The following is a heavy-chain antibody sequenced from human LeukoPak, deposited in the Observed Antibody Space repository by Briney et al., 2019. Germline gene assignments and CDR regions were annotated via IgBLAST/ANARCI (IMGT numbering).Heavy chain of an antibody. CDR3: ARGMGYGYFDY. Sequence: SETLSLTCSVSGGSISTYYWNWFRQPPGKGLEWIGHRHDSGSSNYNPSLKSRVTISIDTSKNQFSLKLNSVTAADTAVYYCARGMGYGYFDYWGQGTLVTVSS. J-gene: IGHJ4*02. D-gene: IGHD5-18*01. CDR1: GGSISTYY. CDR2: RHDSGSS. V-gene: IGHV4-59*01.